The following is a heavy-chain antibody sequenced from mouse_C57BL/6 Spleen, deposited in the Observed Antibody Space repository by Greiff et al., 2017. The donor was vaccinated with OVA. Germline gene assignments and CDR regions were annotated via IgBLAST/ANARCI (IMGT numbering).Heavy chain of an antibody. CDR3: ARGGAQNYAMDY. CDR1: GYTFTSYW. D-gene: IGHD1-3*01. CDR2: IDPSDSYT. V-gene: IGHV1-50*01. J-gene: IGHJ4*01. Sequence: VQLQQPGAELVKPGASVKLSCKASGYTFTSYWMQWVKQRPGQGLEWIGEIDPSDSYTNYNQKFKGKATLTVDTSSSTADMQLSSLTSEDSAVYYCARGGAQNYAMDYWGQGTSVTVSS.